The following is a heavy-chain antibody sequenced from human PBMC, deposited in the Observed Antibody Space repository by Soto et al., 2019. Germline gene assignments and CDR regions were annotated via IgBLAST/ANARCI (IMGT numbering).Heavy chain of an antibody. Sequence: SETLSLTCTVSGGSISSGDYYWSWIRQPPGKGLEWIGYIYYSGSTYYNPSLKSRVTISVDTSKNQFSLKLSSVTAADTAVYYCARDGNDFLDPGWFGPWGQGTLVTVSS. D-gene: IGHD3-3*01. CDR3: ARDGNDFLDPGWFGP. J-gene: IGHJ5*02. V-gene: IGHV4-30-4*01. CDR1: GGSISSGDYY. CDR2: IYYSGST.